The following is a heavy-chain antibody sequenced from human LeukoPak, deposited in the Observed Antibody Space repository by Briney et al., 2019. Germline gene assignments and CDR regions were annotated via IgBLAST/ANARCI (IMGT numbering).Heavy chain of an antibody. CDR2: ISSSGSTI. J-gene: IGHJ4*02. Sequence: PGGSLRLSCAASGFTFSSYEMNWVRQAPGKGLEWVSYISSSGSTIYYADSVKGRFTISRDNAKNSLYLQMNSLRDEDTAVYYCARDLTNYYDSSGYPFFGYWGQGTLVTVSS. CDR3: ARDLTNYYDSSGYPFFGY. V-gene: IGHV3-48*03. D-gene: IGHD3-22*01. CDR1: GFTFSSYE.